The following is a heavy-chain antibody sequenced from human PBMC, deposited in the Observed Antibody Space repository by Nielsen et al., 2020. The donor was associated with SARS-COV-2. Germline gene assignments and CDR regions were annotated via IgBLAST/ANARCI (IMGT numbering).Heavy chain of an antibody. CDR2: ISWNSGSI. J-gene: IGHJ3*01. V-gene: IGHV3-9*01. CDR3: ARGWSRAFDV. Sequence: SLKISCAASGFTFDDYAMHWVRQAPGKGLEWVSGISWNSGSIGYADSVKGRFTISRDNAKNSMSLQMNSLRGEDTAVYYCARGWSRAFDVWGQGTIVTVSS. D-gene: IGHD3-10*01. CDR1: GFTFDDYA.